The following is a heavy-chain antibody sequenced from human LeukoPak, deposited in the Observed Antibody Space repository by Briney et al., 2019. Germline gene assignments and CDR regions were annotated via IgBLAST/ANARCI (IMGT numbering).Heavy chain of an antibody. J-gene: IGHJ4*02. CDR1: GGSISSYY. CDR3: ASSGGIAAAGHFDY. Sequence: SETLSLTCTVSGGSISSYYWSWIRQPAGKGLEWIGRIYTSGSTNYNPSLKSRVTISVDTSKNQFSLKLSSVTAADTAVYYCASSGGIAAAGHFDYWGQGTLVTVSS. V-gene: IGHV4-4*07. D-gene: IGHD6-13*01. CDR2: IYTSGST.